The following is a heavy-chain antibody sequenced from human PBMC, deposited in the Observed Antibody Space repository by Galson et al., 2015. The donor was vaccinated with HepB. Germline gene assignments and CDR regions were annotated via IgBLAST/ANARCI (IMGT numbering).Heavy chain of an antibody. J-gene: IGHJ6*02. CDR1: GFTFSSYS. V-gene: IGHV3-21*01. D-gene: IGHD7-27*01. CDR3: ARDVTGENYYYGMDV. CDR2: ISSSSSYI. Sequence: SLRLSCAASGFTFSSYSMNWVRQAPGKGLEWVSSISSSSSYIYYADSVKGRFTISRDNAKNSLYLQMNSLRAEDTAVYYCARDVTGENYYYGMDVWGQGTTVTVSS.